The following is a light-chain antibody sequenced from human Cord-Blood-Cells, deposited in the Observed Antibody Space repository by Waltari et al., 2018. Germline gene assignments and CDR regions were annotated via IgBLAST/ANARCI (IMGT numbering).Light chain of an antibody. CDR2: DAS. CDR1: QNISNY. J-gene: IGKJ4*01. CDR3: QQYDNFPLT. V-gene: IGKV3-15*01. Sequence: MTQSPASLSASLGDRATLSCRASQNISNYLDWYQQKPGQAPKLLIYDASTRATGIPARFSGSGSGTEFTLTISSLQSEDIAVYYCQQYDNFPLTFGGGTKVEIK.